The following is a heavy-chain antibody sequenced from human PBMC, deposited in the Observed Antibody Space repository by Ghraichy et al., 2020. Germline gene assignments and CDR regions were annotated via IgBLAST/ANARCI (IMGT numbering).Heavy chain of an antibody. V-gene: IGHV3-23*01. CDR2: ISGSGGTT. CDR3: ATKSSFDF. CDR1: GLTFSSYA. D-gene: IGHD3-10*01. Sequence: GGSLRISCAASGLTFSSYAMSWVRQAPGKGLEWVSTISGSGGTTYYADSVGGRFTIPRDNSRNTLFLQMNSLRADDTAVYYCATKSSFDFWGQGTMVTVSS. J-gene: IGHJ3*01.